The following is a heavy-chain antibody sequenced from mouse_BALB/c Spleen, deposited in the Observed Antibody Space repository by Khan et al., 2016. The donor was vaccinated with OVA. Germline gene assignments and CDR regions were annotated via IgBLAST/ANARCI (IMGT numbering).Heavy chain of an antibody. CDR3: ARSGSYDGFDY. CDR2: INTETGEP. Sequence: QIQLVQSGPELKKPGETVKISCKASGYTFTDYSMHWVKQAPGKGLKWMGWINTETGEPTYADDFKGRFAFSLETSARTAYLQINNLKNEDTATYFVARSGSYDGFDYWGQGTTLTVAS. V-gene: IGHV9-2-1*01. J-gene: IGHJ2*01. D-gene: IGHD2-12*01. CDR1: GYTFTDYS.